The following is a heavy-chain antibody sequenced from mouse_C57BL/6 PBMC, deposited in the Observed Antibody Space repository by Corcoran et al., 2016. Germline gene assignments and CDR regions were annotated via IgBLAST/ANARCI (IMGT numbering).Heavy chain of an antibody. CDR3: AREDDGYYPLAMDY. Sequence: QIQLVQSGPELKKPGETVKISCKASGYTFTTYGMSWVKQAPGKGLKWMGWINTYSGVPTYADDFKGRFAFSLETSASTAYLQINNLKNEDTATDFCAREDDGYYPLAMDYWGQGTSVTVSS. J-gene: IGHJ4*01. CDR1: GYTFTTYG. D-gene: IGHD2-3*01. V-gene: IGHV9-3*01. CDR2: INTYSGVP.